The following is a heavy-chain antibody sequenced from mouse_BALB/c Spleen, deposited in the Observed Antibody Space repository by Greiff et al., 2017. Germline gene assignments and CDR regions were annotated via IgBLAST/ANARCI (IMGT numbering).Heavy chain of an antibody. Sequence: EVMLVESGGGLVQPGGSRKLSCAASGFTFSSFGMHWVRQAPEKGLEWVAYISSGSSTIYYADTVKGRFTISRDNPKNTLFLQMTSLRSEDTAMYYCARSLNWDGFAYWGQGTLVTVSA. J-gene: IGHJ3*01. CDR1: GFTFSSFG. CDR2: ISSGSSTI. V-gene: IGHV5-17*02. D-gene: IGHD4-1*02. CDR3: ARSLNWDGFAY.